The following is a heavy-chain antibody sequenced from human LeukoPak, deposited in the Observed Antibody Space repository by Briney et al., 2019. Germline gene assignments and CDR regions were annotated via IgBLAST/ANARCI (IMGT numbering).Heavy chain of an antibody. Sequence: GGSLRLSCAASGFTFSSYGMHWVRQAPGKGLEWVAVISYDGSNKYYADSVKGRFTISRDNSKNTLYLQMNSLRAEDTAVYYCARRITIFGVVTSSFDYWGQGTLVTVSS. CDR2: ISYDGSNK. D-gene: IGHD3-3*01. CDR3: ARRITIFGVVTSSFDY. J-gene: IGHJ4*02. V-gene: IGHV3-30*03. CDR1: GFTFSSYG.